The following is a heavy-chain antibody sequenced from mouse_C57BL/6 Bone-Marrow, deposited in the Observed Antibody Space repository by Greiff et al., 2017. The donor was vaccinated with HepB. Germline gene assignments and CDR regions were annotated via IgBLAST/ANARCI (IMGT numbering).Heavy chain of an antibody. CDR2: IYPRSGNT. V-gene: IGHV1-81*01. J-gene: IGHJ2*01. Sequence: VKLMESGAELARPGASVKLSCKASGYTFTSYGISWVKQITGQGLEWIGEIYPRSGNTYYNEKFKGKATLTADKSSSTAYMELRSLTSEDSAVYFCAREGRQGGFDYWGQGTTLTVSS. CDR3: AREGRQGGFDY. CDR1: GYTFTSYG. D-gene: IGHD3-2*01.